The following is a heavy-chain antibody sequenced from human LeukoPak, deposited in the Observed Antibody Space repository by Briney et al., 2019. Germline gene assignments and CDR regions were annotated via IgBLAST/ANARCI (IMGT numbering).Heavy chain of an antibody. CDR1: GDSVSNKNAA. V-gene: IGHV6-1*01. J-gene: IGHJ5*02. CDR3: ASGWTLS. Sequence: PSQTLSLTCAVCGDSVSNKNAAGNWIRQSPSRGLEWLGRTYYRSEWHTDYAFSVKGRITIHADKSKNQFSLQLGYVTPEDMALYYCASGWTLSWGQGTLVTVSS. CDR2: TYYRSEWHT. D-gene: IGHD3/OR15-3a*01.